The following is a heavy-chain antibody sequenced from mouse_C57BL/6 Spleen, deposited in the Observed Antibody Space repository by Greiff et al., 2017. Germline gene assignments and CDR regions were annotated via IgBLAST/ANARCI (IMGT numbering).Heavy chain of an antibody. V-gene: IGHV1-53*01. J-gene: IGHJ2*01. D-gene: IGHD2-3*01. Sequence: QVQLQQPGTELVKPGASVKLSCKASGYTFTSYWMHWVKQRPGQGLEWIGNINPSNGGTNYNEKFQSKATLTVDKSSSTAYMQLRSLTSEDSAVFYFASLYVGYSLFDYWGQGTTLTLSS. CDR3: ASLYVGYSLFDY. CDR2: INPSNGGT. CDR1: GYTFTSYW.